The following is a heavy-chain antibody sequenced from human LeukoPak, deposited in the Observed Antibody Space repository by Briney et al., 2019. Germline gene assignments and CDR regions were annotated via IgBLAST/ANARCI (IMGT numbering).Heavy chain of an antibody. V-gene: IGHV3-74*01. CDR2: INSDGSST. J-gene: IGHJ5*02. D-gene: IGHD4-17*01. CDR1: GFTFSSYW. CDR3: ARSYGDYGWFDP. Sequence: RGSLRLSCAASGFTFSSYWMHWVRQAPGKGLVWVSRINSDGSSTSCADSVKGRFTISRDNAKNTLYLQMNSLRAEDTAVYYCARSYGDYGWFDPWGQGTLVTVSS.